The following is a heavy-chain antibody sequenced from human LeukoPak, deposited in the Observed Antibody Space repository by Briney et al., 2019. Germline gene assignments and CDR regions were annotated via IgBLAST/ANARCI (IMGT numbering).Heavy chain of an antibody. CDR3: AKARGEITFGGVIVF. Sequence: GGSLRLSCAASGFTFSSYAMSWVRQAPGKGLEWVSAISGSGGSTYYADSVKGRFTISRDNSKNTLYLQMNSLRAEDTAVYYCAKARGEITFGGVIVFWGQGTLVTVSS. CDR1: GFTFSSYA. V-gene: IGHV3-23*01. CDR2: ISGSGGST. D-gene: IGHD3-16*02. J-gene: IGHJ4*02.